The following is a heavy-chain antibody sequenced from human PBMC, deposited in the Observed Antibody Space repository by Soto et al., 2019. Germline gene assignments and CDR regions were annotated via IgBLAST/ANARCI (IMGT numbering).Heavy chain of an antibody. V-gene: IGHV5-10-1*01. CDR1: GYIFTNDW. J-gene: IGHJ3*01. D-gene: IGHD6-13*01. Sequence: GESLKISCKASGYIFTNDWITWVRQMPGKGLEWMGRIDASDSYTNYSPSYQGHVTISADKSITTAYLQWSSLKASDTAMYYCARHRIAADIFDVWGQGTMVSVSS. CDR3: ARHRIAADIFDV. CDR2: IDASDSYT.